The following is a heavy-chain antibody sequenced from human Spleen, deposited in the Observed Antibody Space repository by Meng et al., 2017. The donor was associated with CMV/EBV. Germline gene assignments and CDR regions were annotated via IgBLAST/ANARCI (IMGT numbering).Heavy chain of an antibody. CDR3: ARGSTAFGVIKGWFDP. CDR1: SIRSSSCY. V-gene: IGHV4-39*07. J-gene: IGHJ5*02. Sequence: SIRSSSCYWGWIRQPPGKGLEWIGSIYYSGSTYYNPSLKSRLTISVDRSKNQFSLKLSSVTAADTAVYYCARGSTAFGVIKGWFDPWGQGTLVTVSS. CDR2: IYYSGST. D-gene: IGHD3-3*01.